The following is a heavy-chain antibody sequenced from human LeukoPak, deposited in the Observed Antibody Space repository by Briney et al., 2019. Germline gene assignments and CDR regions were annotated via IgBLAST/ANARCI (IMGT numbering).Heavy chain of an antibody. Sequence: PSETLSLTCTISGDSSSSDSYYGGWVRQPPGKGLEWIGNIYYTRSTYYNPSLKSRVTMSVDTFKNQFFLKLSSMTAAGTAVYYCARGRPYGGGFHLDFWGQGTLVTVSA. J-gene: IGHJ4*02. D-gene: IGHD4/OR15-4a*01. CDR1: GDSSSSDSYY. V-gene: IGHV4-39*01. CDR3: ARGRPYGGGFHLDF. CDR2: IYYTRST.